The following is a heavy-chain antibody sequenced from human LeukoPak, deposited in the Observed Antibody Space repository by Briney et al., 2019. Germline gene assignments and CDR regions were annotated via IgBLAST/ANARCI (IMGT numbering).Heavy chain of an antibody. CDR2: IYYSGNT. V-gene: IGHV4-39*07. D-gene: IGHD2-8*01. CDR3: AVGYCTNGACYLGPIAY. Sequence: SETLSLTCTVSGGSISTSSYYWGWIRQPPGKGLEWIGSIYYSGNTYYNPSLKSRVTISVDTSKNQFSLKLSSVTAADTAVYYCAVGYCTNGACYLGPIAYWGQGTLVTVSS. CDR1: GGSISTSSYY. J-gene: IGHJ4*02.